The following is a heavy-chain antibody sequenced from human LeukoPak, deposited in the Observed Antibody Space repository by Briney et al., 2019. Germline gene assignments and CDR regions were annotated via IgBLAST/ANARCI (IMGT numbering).Heavy chain of an antibody. J-gene: IGHJ4*02. CDR1: GGSISGYY. V-gene: IGHV4-59*01. CDR2: IRYTGTT. Sequence: SETLSLTCSVSGGSISGYYWSWIRQPPGKGLDWIGTIRYTGTTNYNPSLKSRVTISVDMSKNQLSLNLNSLIAADTAVYYCARGVGTVVRGISQGSDYWGQGILVTVSS. D-gene: IGHD3-10*02. CDR3: ARGVGTVVRGISQGSDY.